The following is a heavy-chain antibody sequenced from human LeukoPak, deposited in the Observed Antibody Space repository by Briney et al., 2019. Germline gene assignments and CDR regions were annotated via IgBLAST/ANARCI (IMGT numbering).Heavy chain of an antibody. D-gene: IGHD1-26*01. CDR3: AKGGIVGATTLSYYYYYMDV. V-gene: IGHV3-23*01. CDR2: ISGSGGST. CDR1: GFTFSSYA. Sequence: PGGSLRLSCAASGFTFSSYAMSWVRQAPGKGLEWVSAISGSGGSTYYADSVKGRFTISRDNSKNTLYLQMNSLRAEDTAVYYCAKGGIVGATTLSYYYYYMDVWGKGTTVTVSS. J-gene: IGHJ6*03.